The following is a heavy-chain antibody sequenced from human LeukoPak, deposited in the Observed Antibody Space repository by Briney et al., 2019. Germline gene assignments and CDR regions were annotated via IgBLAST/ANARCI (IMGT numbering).Heavy chain of an antibody. CDR3: ARDAVSLAAAGTSDY. V-gene: IGHV3-11*05. CDR2: ISSSSSDT. D-gene: IGHD6-13*01. CDR1: GFTFSDYY. Sequence: GVSLRLSCAASGFTFSDYYMSWIRQAPGKGLEWASYISSSSSDTNYADSVKGRFNISRDDAKNSLYLQMNKLRAEDPAVYYCARDAVSLAAAGTSDYWGQGTLVSVSS. J-gene: IGHJ4*02.